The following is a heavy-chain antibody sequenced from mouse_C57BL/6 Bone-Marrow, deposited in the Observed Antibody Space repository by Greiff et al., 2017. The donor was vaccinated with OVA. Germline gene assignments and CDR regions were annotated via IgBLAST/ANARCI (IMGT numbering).Heavy chain of an antibody. V-gene: IGHV14-4*01. CDR3: TTHDGYFYYAMDY. CDR2: IDPENGDT. D-gene: IGHD2-3*01. Sequence: EVQLQQSGAELVRPGASVKLSCTASGFNIKDDYMHWVKQRPEQGLEWIGWIDPENGDTEYASKFQGKATITADTSSNTAYLQLSSLTSEDTAVYYCTTHDGYFYYAMDYWGQGTSVTVPS. CDR1: GFNIKDDY. J-gene: IGHJ4*01.